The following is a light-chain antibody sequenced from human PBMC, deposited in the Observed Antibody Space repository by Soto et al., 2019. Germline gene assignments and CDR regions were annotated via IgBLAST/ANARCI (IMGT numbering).Light chain of an antibody. Sequence: ENVLTQSPATLSLSPGERATLSCRASQSVSNSYLAWYQQKPGQAPRLLIYGASSRATGIPDRFSGTGSGTNFTLTITSLEPEDCAVYYCQQYGGSPLVTFGGGTKVEI. CDR3: QQYGGSPLVT. CDR1: QSVSNSY. CDR2: GAS. V-gene: IGKV3-20*01. J-gene: IGKJ4*01.